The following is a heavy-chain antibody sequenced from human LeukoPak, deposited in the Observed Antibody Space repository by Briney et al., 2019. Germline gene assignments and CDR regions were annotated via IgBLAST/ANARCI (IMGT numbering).Heavy chain of an antibody. CDR1: EFSFSTYW. Sequence: PGGSLRLSCAASEFSFSTYWMSWVRQAPGKGLEWVANIKEDGTEKYYVGSVKGRFTISRDSAKKSLYLQMNSLRDDDTAVYFCARSPAGDAWPPAYYMDVWGKGTTVTVSS. J-gene: IGHJ6*03. D-gene: IGHD3-10*01. CDR3: ARSPAGDAWPPAYYMDV. V-gene: IGHV3-7*01. CDR2: IKEDGTEK.